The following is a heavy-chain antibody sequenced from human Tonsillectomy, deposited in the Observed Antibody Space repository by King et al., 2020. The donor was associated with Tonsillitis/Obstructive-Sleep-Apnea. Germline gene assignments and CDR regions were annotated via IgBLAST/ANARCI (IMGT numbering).Heavy chain of an antibody. V-gene: IGHV1-2*02. CDR2: INPNSGGT. CDR3: ARQVIAAAGSYFHSGMDV. Sequence: VQLVESGAEVKKPGASVKVSCKASGYTFTGYYMHWVRQAPGQGLEWMAWINPNSGGTNYAQKFQGRVTMTRDTSISTAYMEVRRLRSDDTAVYYCARQVIAAAGSYFHSGMDVWGQGTTVTVSS. J-gene: IGHJ6*02. D-gene: IGHD6-13*01. CDR1: GYTFTGYY.